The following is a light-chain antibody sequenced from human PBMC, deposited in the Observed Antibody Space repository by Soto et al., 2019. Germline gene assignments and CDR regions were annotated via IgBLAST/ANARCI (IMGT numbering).Light chain of an antibody. Sequence: QAVVTQPASVSGFPGQSITISCTGRRSDVCGYNYVSWYQQHQAKAPKMIIYDVTSRPSGVSTRYAVSKYGNRASLTTSGLQSEDEADYYWSVVTTVNSFVVFDRATKLTVL. J-gene: IGLJ2*01. CDR1: RSDVCGYNY. CDR2: DVT. CDR3: SVVTTVNSFVV. V-gene: IGLV2-14*03.